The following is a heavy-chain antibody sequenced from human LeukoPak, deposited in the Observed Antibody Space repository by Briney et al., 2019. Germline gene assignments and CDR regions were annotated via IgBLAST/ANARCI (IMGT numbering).Heavy chain of an antibody. V-gene: IGHV4-34*01. D-gene: IGHD3-22*01. CDR1: GGSFSGYY. CDR2: INHSGST. J-gene: IGHJ4*02. Sequence: SETLSLTCAVYGGSFSGYYWSWIRQPPGKGLEWIGEINHSGSTNYNPSLKSRVTISVDTSKNQFSLKLSSVTAADTAVYYCASFYYDSSGYSYYFDYWGQGTLVTVSS. CDR3: ASFYYDSSGYSYYFDY.